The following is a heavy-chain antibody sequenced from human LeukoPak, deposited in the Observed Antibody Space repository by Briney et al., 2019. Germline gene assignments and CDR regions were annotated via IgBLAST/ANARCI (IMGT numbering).Heavy chain of an antibody. CDR3: AREGGFYRPLDY. CDR2: VHLDGRT. J-gene: IGHJ4*02. D-gene: IGHD6-25*01. V-gene: IGHV4-4*02. CDR1: GGSVSSTNW. Sequence: MSSETPSLTCGVSGGSVSSTNWWTWIRQPPGKGLEWIGEVHLDGRTNFNPSLKSRLTMSVDLSENHVSLKLTSVTAADTAVYYCAREGGFYRPLDYSGQGTLVTVSS.